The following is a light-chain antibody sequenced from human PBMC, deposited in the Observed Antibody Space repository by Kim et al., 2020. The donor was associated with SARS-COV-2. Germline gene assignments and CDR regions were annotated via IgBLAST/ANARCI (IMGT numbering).Light chain of an antibody. CDR3: QSSDSSGTYLV. CDR2: KDS. J-gene: IGLJ2*01. Sequence: PGQTAGITCSGGALPTQYAYWYQQKPGQAPVLVIYKDSERPSGIPERFSGSSSGTTVTLTISGVQAEDEADYYCQSSDSSGTYLVFGGGTQLTVL. CDR1: ALPTQY. V-gene: IGLV3-25*03.